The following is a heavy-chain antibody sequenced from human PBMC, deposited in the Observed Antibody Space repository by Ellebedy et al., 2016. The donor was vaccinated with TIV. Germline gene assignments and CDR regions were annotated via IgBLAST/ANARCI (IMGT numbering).Heavy chain of an antibody. J-gene: IGHJ3*02. CDR1: GFSLSTSGVG. Sequence: SGPTLVXPTQTLTLTCTFSGFSLSTSGVGVGWIRQPPGKALEWLALIYWNDDKRYSPSLKSRLTITKDTSKNQVVLTMTNMDPVDTATYYCAHHMTTVTHDAFDIWGQGTMVTVSS. CDR2: IYWNDDK. CDR3: AHHMTTVTHDAFDI. D-gene: IGHD4-17*01. V-gene: IGHV2-5*01.